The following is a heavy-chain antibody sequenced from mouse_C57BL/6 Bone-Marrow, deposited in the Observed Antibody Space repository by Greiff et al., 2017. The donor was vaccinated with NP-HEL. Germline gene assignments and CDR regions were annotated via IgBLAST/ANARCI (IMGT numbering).Heavy chain of an antibody. D-gene: IGHD2-1*01. V-gene: IGHV1-62-2*01. Sequence: VQLQESGAELVKPGASVKLSCKASGYTFTEYTIHWVKQRSGQGLEWIGWFYPGSGSITYNEKFKDKATLTADKSSSTVYMELSRLTSEDSAVYVCARHEDYYGNHLGFAYWGQGTLVTVSA. CDR2: FYPGSGSI. J-gene: IGHJ3*01. CDR1: GYTFTEYT. CDR3: ARHEDYYGNHLGFAY.